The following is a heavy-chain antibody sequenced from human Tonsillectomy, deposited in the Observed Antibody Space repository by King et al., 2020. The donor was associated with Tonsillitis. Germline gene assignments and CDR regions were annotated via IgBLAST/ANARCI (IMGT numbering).Heavy chain of an antibody. Sequence: QLVQSGGEVKKPGASVKVSCKASGYTFTSYGISWVRQAPGQGLEWMGWISTYNGNTNYAEKLQDRVTMTTDTSTRTPYMELRSLKSDDTAVYYCARDRAIAVVVPAVSDAFDIWGQGTMVTVSS. CDR3: ARDRAIAVVVPAVSDAFDI. J-gene: IGHJ3*02. V-gene: IGHV1-18*04. D-gene: IGHD2-15*01. CDR2: ISTYNGNT. CDR1: GYTFTSYG.